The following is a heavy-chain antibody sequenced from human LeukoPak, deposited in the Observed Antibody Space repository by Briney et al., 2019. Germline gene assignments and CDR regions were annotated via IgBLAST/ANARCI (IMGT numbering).Heavy chain of an antibody. V-gene: IGHV3-9*01. D-gene: IGHD2-2*01. CDR3: AKDALQFISPSPIDY. CDR1: GFTFDDYA. CDR2: ISWNSGSI. J-gene: IGHJ4*02. Sequence: GGSLRLSCAASGFTFDDYAMHWVRQAPGKGLEWVSGISWNSGSIGYADSVKGRFTISRDNAKNSLYLQMNSLRAEDTASYYCAKDALQFISPSPIDYWGQGTLVTASS.